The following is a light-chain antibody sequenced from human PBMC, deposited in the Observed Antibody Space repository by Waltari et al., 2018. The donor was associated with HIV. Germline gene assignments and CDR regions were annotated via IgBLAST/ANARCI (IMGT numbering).Light chain of an antibody. V-gene: IGKV4-1*01. Sequence: DIVMTQSPDSLTASLGESATIKCKSSQSVLVQSNVKNNLAWYQKKSGQPPKLLFYWASDRQSGVPDRFSASGAGTDFTLTISSLQAEDVAVYYCQQYYSTPQTFGQGTKVELK. CDR3: QQYYSTPQT. J-gene: IGKJ1*01. CDR1: QSVLVQSNVKNN. CDR2: WAS.